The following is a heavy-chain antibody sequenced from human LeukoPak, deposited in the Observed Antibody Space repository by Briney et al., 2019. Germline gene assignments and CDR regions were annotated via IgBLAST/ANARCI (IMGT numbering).Heavy chain of an antibody. CDR1: GFTFSTYS. D-gene: IGHD6-19*01. J-gene: IGHJ3*02. V-gene: IGHV3-48*01. CDR3: TRDPGLSSGWYQDPFDI. Sequence: GGSLRLSCAASGFTFSTYSMNWVRQAPGKGLEWVSYISSSSSTIYYADSVKGRFTISRDNAKNSLYLQMNSLRAEDTAVYYCTRDPGLSSGWYQDPFDIWGQGTMVTVSS. CDR2: ISSSSSTI.